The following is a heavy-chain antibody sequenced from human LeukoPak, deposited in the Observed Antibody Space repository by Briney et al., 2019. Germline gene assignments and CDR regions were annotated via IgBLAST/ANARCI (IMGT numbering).Heavy chain of an antibody. Sequence: GGSLRLSCAASGFTFSSYSMNWVRQAPGKGLEWVSSISSSSYIYYADSVKGRFTISRDNAKNSLYLQINSLRAEDTAVYYCARERPSFGNSGFDYWGQGTLVTVSS. CDR2: ISSSSYI. CDR3: ARERPSFGNSGFDY. V-gene: IGHV3-21*01. D-gene: IGHD4-23*01. CDR1: GFTFSSYS. J-gene: IGHJ4*02.